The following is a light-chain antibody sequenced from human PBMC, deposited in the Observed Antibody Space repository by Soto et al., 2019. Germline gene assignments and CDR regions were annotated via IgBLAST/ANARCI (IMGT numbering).Light chain of an antibody. Sequence: QAVVTQSPSASASLGASVKLTCTLSSGHSSYAIAWHQQQPEKGPRYLMKLNSDGSHDKGDGIPDRFSGSSSGPERYLTISCLQSEDEADYYCQTWGSGVVFGGGTKVTVL. J-gene: IGLJ2*01. CDR1: SGHSSYA. V-gene: IGLV4-69*01. CDR3: QTWGSGVV. CDR2: LNSDGSH.